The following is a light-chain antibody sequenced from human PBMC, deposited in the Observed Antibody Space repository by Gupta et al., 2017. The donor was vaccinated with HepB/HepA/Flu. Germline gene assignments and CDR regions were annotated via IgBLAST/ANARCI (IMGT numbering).Light chain of an antibody. CDR2: KVS. CDR1: QSLVFSDGNTC. CDR3: GQGKHWNT. V-gene: IGKV2-30*01. J-gene: IGKJ4*01. Sequence: DVVLTQSPLSLPVTLGQPASISCRSSQSLVFSDGNTCLHWFQQRPGQSPRRLLYKVSTRDSGVPERFSGSGSGNDFTLRSSRGEAEDVAIYYGGQGKHWNTCGGGTKVEIK.